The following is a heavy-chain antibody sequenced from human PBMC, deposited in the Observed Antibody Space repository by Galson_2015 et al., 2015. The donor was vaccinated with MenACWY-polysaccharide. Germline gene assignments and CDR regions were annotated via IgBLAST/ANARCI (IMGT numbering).Heavy chain of an antibody. V-gene: IGHV3-73*01. J-gene: IGHJ4*02. D-gene: IGHD2-15*01. CDR2: IRSKANNYAT. CDR1: GFTFSDPA. Sequence: SLRLSCAASGFTFSDPAIRWVRQASGKGLEWVGRIRSKANNYATGYAASVKGRFTISRGDSKNTAYLQMNSLKTEDTAVYFCTRDMRTLDFWSQGTLVTVSS. CDR3: TRDMRTLDF.